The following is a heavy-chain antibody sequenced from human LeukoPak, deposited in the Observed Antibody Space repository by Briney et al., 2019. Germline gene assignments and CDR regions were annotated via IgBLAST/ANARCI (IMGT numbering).Heavy chain of an antibody. CDR2: INSDSSSI. J-gene: IGHJ4*02. CDR3: ATSKYSGSY. V-gene: IGHV3-21*04. Sequence: GGSLRLSCAASGFTFSSYSMNWVRQAPGKGLEWVSSINSDSSSIYYADSVKGRFTISRDNAKNLLYLQMNSLRAEDTAVYYCATSKYSGSYWGQGTLVTVSS. CDR1: GFTFSSYS. D-gene: IGHD1-26*01.